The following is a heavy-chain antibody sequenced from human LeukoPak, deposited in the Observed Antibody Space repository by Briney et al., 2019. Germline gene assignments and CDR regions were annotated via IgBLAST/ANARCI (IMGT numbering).Heavy chain of an antibody. CDR3: AKDPYGDCGY. D-gene: IGHD4-17*01. Sequence: PGRSLRLSCAASGFTFSSYGMHWVRQAPGKGLEWVAVISYDGGNKYYADSVKGRFTISRDNSKNTLYLQMNSLRAEDTAVYYCAKDPYGDCGYWGQGTLVTVSS. CDR2: ISYDGGNK. CDR1: GFTFSSYG. J-gene: IGHJ4*02. V-gene: IGHV3-30*18.